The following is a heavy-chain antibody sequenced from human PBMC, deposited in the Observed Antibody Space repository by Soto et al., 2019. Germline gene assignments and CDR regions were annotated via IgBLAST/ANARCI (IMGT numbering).Heavy chain of an antibody. CDR3: ARDGRYSYGYPSDYYGMDV. V-gene: IGHV4-61*01. CDR2: IYYSWST. Sequence: SETLSPTCTVSGSSVSRGNHYWSWLRQPPGKGLEWIGYIYYSWSTKYNPSLKSRLTISVDTSKNQFSLRLSSVTAADTAVYYCARDGRYSYGYPSDYYGMDVWGQGTTVTVSS. CDR1: GSSVSRGNHY. J-gene: IGHJ6*02. D-gene: IGHD5-18*01.